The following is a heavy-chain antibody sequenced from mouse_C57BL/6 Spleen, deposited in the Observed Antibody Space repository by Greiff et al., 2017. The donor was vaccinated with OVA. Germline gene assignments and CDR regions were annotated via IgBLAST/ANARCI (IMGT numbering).Heavy chain of an antibody. V-gene: IGHV5-6*01. CDR1: GFTFSSYG. D-gene: IGHD1-1*01. J-gene: IGHJ2*01. CDR3: ARHGLDYGSSPDYFDD. CDR2: INSGGSYT. Sequence: EVHLVESGGDLVKPGGSLKLSCAASGFTFSSYGMSWVRQTPDKRLEWVATINSGGSYTYYPDSVKGRFTISRDTAKNTLYLQMSRLKSEDTDMYYCARHGLDYGSSPDYFDDWGQGTTLTVSS.